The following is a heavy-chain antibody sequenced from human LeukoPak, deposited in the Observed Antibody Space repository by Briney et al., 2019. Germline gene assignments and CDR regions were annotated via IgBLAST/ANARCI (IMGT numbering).Heavy chain of an antibody. CDR2: IYSGGST. V-gene: IGHV3-53*01. J-gene: IGHJ4*02. CDR3: ASFTDNYFDY. Sequence: XXXXSNYMSWVRQXPGXGLEWVSVIYSGGSTYYADSVKGRFTISRDNSKNTLYLQMNSLRAEDTAVYYCASFTDNYFDYWGQGTLVTVSS. CDR1: XXXXSNY.